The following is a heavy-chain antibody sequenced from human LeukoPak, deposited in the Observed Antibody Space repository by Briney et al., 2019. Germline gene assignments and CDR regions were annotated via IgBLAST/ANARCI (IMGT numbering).Heavy chain of an antibody. CDR2: ISAYNGNT. CDR1: GYTFTSYG. CDR3: ARDWELLYD. J-gene: IGHJ4*02. Sequence: EAAVKVSCKASGYTFTSYGISWVRQAPGQGLEWMGWISAYNGNTNYAQKLEGRVTMTTDTYTSTAYLGLRSLRSDDTAVYYCARDWELLYDWGQGTLVTVSS. D-gene: IGHD1-26*01. V-gene: IGHV1-18*01.